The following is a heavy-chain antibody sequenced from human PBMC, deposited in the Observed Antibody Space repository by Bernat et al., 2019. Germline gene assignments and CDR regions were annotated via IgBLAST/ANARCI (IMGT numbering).Heavy chain of an antibody. CDR1: GGSISSYY. Sequence: QVQLQESGPGLVKPSETLSLTCTVSGGSISSYYWSWIRQPPGKGLEWIGYIYYSGSTNYNPSLKSRVTISVDTSKNQFSLKLSSVTAADTAVYYCVRDPGDRSDYYDGSGSDDAFDIWGQGTMVTVSS. J-gene: IGHJ3*02. CDR2: IYYSGST. D-gene: IGHD3-22*01. CDR3: VRDPGDRSDYYDGSGSDDAFDI. V-gene: IGHV4-59*01.